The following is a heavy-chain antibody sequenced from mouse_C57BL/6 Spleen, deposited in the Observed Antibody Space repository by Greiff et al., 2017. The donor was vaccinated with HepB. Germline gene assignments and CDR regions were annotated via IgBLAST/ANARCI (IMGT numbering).Heavy chain of an antibody. Sequence: EVQLQQSGGDLVKPGGSLKLSCAASGFTFSSYGMSWVRQTPDKRLEWVATISSGGSYTYYPDSVKGRFTISRDNAKNTLYLQMSSLKSEDTAMYYCARQGVITTVFDYWGQGTTLTVSS. CDR2: ISSGGSYT. CDR3: ARQGVITTVFDY. J-gene: IGHJ2*01. CDR1: GFTFSSYG. D-gene: IGHD1-1*01. V-gene: IGHV5-6*01.